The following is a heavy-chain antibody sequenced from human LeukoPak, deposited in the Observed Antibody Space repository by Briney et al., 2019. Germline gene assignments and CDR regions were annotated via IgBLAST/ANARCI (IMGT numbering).Heavy chain of an antibody. CDR2: INHSGST. D-gene: IGHD6-19*01. J-gene: IGHJ6*03. Sequence: SETLSLTCAVYGGSFSGYYWSWIRQPPGKGLEWIGEINHSGSTNYNPSLKSRVTISVDTSKNQFSLKLSSVTAADTAVYYCASEGVSAVAGKGYYYMDVWGKGTTVTISS. CDR3: ASEGVSAVAGKGYYYMDV. CDR1: GGSFSGYY. V-gene: IGHV4-34*01.